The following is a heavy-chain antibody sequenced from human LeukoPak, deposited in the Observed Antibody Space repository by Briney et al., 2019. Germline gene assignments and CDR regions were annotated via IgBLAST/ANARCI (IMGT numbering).Heavy chain of an antibody. D-gene: IGHD3-9*01. CDR2: ISGSGGST. V-gene: IGHV3-23*01. J-gene: IGHJ4*02. CDR1: GFTFSSYA. Sequence: GGSLRLSCAASGFTFSSYAMSWVRQAPGKGLEWVSAISGSGGSTYYADSVKGRFTISRDNSKNTLYLQMNSLRAEDTAVYYCAKGYTYYDILAGYSPFDYWGQGTLVTVSS. CDR3: AKGYTYYDILAGYSPFDY.